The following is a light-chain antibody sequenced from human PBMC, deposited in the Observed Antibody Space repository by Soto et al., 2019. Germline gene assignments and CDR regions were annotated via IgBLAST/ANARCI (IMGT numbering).Light chain of an antibody. J-gene: IGLJ1*01. CDR1: SRDVGSYNP. Sequence: SVLTQPASVSGSPGQSITISCTGTSRDVGSYNPVSLYQQHPGKAPKLMIYEVSKRPSGVSNCFSGSKSGNTASLTISWLLAEDEADYYCCSYAGSSTFSYVFGTGTKVTVL. V-gene: IGLV2-23*02. CDR2: EVS. CDR3: CSYAGSSTFSYV.